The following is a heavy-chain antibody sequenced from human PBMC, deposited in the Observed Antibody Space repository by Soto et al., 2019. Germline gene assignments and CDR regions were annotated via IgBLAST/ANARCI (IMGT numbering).Heavy chain of an antibody. J-gene: IGHJ4*02. D-gene: IGHD4-17*01. Sequence: GGSLRLSCAASGFTFSSYWMSWVRQAPGKGLERVANIKQDGSEKYYVDSVKGRFTISRDNAKNSLYLQMNSLRAEDTAVYYCARLKNGDYVNDFDYWGQGTLVTVSS. V-gene: IGHV3-7*05. CDR3: ARLKNGDYVNDFDY. CDR2: IKQDGSEK. CDR1: GFTFSSYW.